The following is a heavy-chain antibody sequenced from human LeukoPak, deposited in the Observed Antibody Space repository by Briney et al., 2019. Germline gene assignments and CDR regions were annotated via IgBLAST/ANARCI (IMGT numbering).Heavy chain of an antibody. D-gene: IGHD1-7*01. CDR1: GYTFTSYA. Sequence: ASVKVSGKASGYTFTSYAMHWVRQAPGQRLEWMGWINAGNGNTRYSQKLQGRVTITRDTSANTVYMELSSLRSGDTAVYYCARDDWNYKFTIHSYYYGMDVWGQGTTVTVSS. CDR2: INAGNGNT. J-gene: IGHJ6*02. V-gene: IGHV1-3*01. CDR3: ARDDWNYKFTIHSYYYGMDV.